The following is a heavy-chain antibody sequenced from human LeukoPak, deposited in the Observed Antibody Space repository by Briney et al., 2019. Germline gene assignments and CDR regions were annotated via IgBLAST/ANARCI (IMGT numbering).Heavy chain of an antibody. Sequence: GGSLRLSCAASGFIFTGYFMSWVRQAPGKGLEWVASIKHDGSEKFYVDSVRGRFTISRDNTKNLLYLQMSSLRAEDTAVYYCATDRGWRTSGYYLYYFEYWGQGTLVTFSS. CDR1: GFIFTGYF. D-gene: IGHD3-3*01. V-gene: IGHV3-7*01. CDR2: IKHDGSEK. J-gene: IGHJ4*02. CDR3: ATDRGWRTSGYYLYYFEY.